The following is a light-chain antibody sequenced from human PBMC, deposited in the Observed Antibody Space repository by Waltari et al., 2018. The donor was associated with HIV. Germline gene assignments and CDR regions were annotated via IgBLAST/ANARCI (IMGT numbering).Light chain of an antibody. CDR3: SSYTSSTTVV. CDR2: RDN. V-gene: IGLV1-47*01. J-gene: IGLJ2*01. Sequence: QSVLTQPPSASGTPGQRVTISCSGTTSNVGSNFVSWYQQLPGTAPKLLIYRDNRRPSGVPDRFSGSKSGNTASLTISGLQAEDEADYYCSSYTSSTTVVFGGGTKLTVL. CDR1: TSNVGSNF.